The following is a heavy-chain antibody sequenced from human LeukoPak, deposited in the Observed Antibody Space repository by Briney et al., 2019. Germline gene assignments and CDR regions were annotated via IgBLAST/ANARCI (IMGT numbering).Heavy chain of an antibody. D-gene: IGHD3-22*01. CDR3: ATCVYDSSGYFSFDY. Sequence: ASVKVSCKVSGYTLTELSMHWVRQAPGKGLEWMGGFDPEDGETIYAQKFQGRVTMTEDTSTDTAYMELSSLRSEDTAVYYCATCVYDSSGYFSFDYWGQGTLFTVSS. CDR2: FDPEDGET. CDR1: GYTLTELS. J-gene: IGHJ4*02. V-gene: IGHV1-24*01.